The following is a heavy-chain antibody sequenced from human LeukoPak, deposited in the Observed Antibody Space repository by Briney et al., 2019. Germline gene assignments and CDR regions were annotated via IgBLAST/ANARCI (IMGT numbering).Heavy chain of an antibody. CDR1: GGSISSGDYY. D-gene: IGHD3-10*01. CDR3: ARDQGYYGSGFYFDY. Sequence: PQTLSLTCTVSGGSISSGDYYWSWIRQPPGKGLEWIGYIYYSGSTYYNPSLKSRVTISVDTSKNQFSLKLSSVTAADTAVYYCARDQGYYGSGFYFDYWGQGTLVTVSS. V-gene: IGHV4-30-4*01. J-gene: IGHJ4*02. CDR2: IYYSGST.